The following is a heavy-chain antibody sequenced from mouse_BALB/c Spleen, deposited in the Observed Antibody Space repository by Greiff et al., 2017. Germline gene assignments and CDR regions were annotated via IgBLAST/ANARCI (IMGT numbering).Heavy chain of an antibody. CDR3: ARDDGYYSYYAMDD. V-gene: IGHV5-17*02. D-gene: IGHD2-3*01. CDR2: ISSGSSTI. Sequence: DVQLVESGGGLVQPGGSRKLSCAASGFTFSSFGMHWVRQAPEKGLEWVAYISSGSSTIYYADTVKGRFTISRDNPKNTLFLQMTSLRSEDTAMYYCARDDGYYSYYAMDDWGQGTSVTVSS. J-gene: IGHJ4*01. CDR1: GFTFSSFG.